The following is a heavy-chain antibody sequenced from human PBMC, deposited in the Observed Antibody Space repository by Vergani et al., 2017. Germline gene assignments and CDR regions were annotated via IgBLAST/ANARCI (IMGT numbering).Heavy chain of an antibody. CDR3: ARGRTEGYSSSWYPLDY. J-gene: IGHJ4*02. CDR1: GGSFSGYY. D-gene: IGHD6-13*01. CDR2: INHSGST. V-gene: IGHV4-34*01. Sequence: QVQLQQWGAGLLKPSETLSLTCAVYGGSFSGYYWSWIRQPPGKGLEWIGEINHSGSTNYNPSLKSRVTISVDTSKNQFSLKLSSVTAADTAVYYXARGRTEGYSSSWYPLDYWGQGTLVTVSS.